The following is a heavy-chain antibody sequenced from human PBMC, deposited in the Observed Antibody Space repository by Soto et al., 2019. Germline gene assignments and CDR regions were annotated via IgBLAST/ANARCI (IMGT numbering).Heavy chain of an antibody. V-gene: IGHV4-34*01. J-gene: IGHJ4*02. D-gene: IGHD6-25*01. Sequence: SETLSLTCAVYGGSFSGYYWSWIRQPPGKGLEWIGEINHSGSTNYNPSLKSRVTISVDTSKNQFSLKLSSVTAADTAVDYCASGAAIERGEDYWGQGTLVTVSS. CDR3: ASGAAIERGEDY. CDR1: GGSFSGYY. CDR2: INHSGST.